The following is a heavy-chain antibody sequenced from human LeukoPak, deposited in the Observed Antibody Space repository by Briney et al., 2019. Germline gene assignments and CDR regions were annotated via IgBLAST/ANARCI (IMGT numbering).Heavy chain of an antibody. CDR1: GYSISSGYY. J-gene: IGHJ3*01. D-gene: IGHD5-24*01. V-gene: IGHV4-38-2*02. CDR3: ARGGGMATVYDV. CDR2: IYHSGST. Sequence: SETLSLTCTVSGYSISSGYYWGWVRQPPGKGLEWIGSIYHSGSTYYNPSLKSRVTISVDTSKNQFSLKLSSVTAADTGVYYCARGGGMATVYDVWGQGTMVTVSS.